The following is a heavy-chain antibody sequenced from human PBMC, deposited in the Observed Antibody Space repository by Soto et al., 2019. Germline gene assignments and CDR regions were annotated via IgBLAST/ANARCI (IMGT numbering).Heavy chain of an antibody. CDR3: ARDRNGDYAGDY. J-gene: IGHJ4*02. CDR1: GFSFSSYS. CDR2: ISSTGSYI. V-gene: IGHV3-21*01. Sequence: VQLVESGGGLVKPGGSLRLSCAGSGFSFSSYSMNWVRQAPGKGLEWVSYISSTGSYIYHADSVKGRFTISRDNAENSLYLQMNSLRAEDTAVYYCARDRNGDYAGDYWGQGTLVTVSS. D-gene: IGHD4-17*01.